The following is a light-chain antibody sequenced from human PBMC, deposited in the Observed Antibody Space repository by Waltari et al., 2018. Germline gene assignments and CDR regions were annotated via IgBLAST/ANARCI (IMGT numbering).Light chain of an antibody. CDR3: SSYSDSSTLEL. CDR1: DRDIGSYNL. Sequence: QSALTQPASVSGSPGQTITISCPGPDRDIGSYNLVSWSHQHPGKLPKPLISGVRNRPSGVSTRFSGSKSGNTASLTISGLQAEDEADYYCSSYSDSSTLELFGAGTKVTVL. J-gene: IGLJ1*01. CDR2: GVR. V-gene: IGLV2-23*02.